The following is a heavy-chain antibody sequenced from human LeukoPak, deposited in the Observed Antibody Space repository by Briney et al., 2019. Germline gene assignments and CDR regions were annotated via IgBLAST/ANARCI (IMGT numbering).Heavy chain of an antibody. J-gene: IGHJ4*02. D-gene: IGHD6-13*01. CDR2: INPSGGRT. CDR3: ARDNTAGGPFDY. Sequence: ASVKVSCKASGNTFTSYYMHWVRQAPGQGLEWMGIINPSGGRTNYAQKFQGRVTMTRDASTSAVYMELSSLRSEDTAMYYCARDNTAGGPFDYWGQGTLVTVSS. CDR1: GNTFTSYY. V-gene: IGHV1-46*01.